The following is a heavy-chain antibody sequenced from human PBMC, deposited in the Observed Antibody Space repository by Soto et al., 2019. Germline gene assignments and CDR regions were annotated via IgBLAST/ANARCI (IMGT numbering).Heavy chain of an antibody. D-gene: IGHD3-10*01. V-gene: IGHV1-69*12. Sequence: QVQLVQSGAEVKKPGSSVKVSCKASGGTFSSYAISWVRQAPGQGLEWMGGIIPTFGTANYAEKSQGRVTITADQSTSTAHMELSSLRSEDTAVYYCARDRGVTPSNWFDPWGQGTLVTVSS. CDR1: GGTFSSYA. CDR2: IIPTFGTA. CDR3: ARDRGVTPSNWFDP. J-gene: IGHJ5*02.